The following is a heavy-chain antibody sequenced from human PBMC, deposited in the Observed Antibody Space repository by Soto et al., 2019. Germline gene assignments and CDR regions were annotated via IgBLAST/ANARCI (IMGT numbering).Heavy chain of an antibody. Sequence: QVRLEESGPGLVKPSETLSLICSVSGGSVNNANYFWNWIRHHPENGLEWLGYIYYSGSTRYNPSFKTRAPLSIDTSKNKFSLRLNSVTVADTAVYFCARDADYGGSRGGMDVWGRGTTVTVSS. CDR3: ARDADYGGSRGGMDV. D-gene: IGHD4-17*01. CDR2: IYYSGST. CDR1: GGSVNNANYF. J-gene: IGHJ6*02. V-gene: IGHV4-31*03.